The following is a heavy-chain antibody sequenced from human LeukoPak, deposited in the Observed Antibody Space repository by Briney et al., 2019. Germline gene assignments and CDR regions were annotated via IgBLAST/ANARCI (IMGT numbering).Heavy chain of an antibody. Sequence: PSETLSLTCTVSGGSISSYYWSWIRQPPGKGLEWIGYIYYSGSTKYNPSLKSRVTISVDTSKNQFSLKLSSVTAADTAVYYCARSAYYFDYWGQGTLVTVSS. J-gene: IGHJ4*02. CDR1: GGSISSYY. CDR2: IYYSGST. CDR3: ARSAYYFDY. D-gene: IGHD2-15*01. V-gene: IGHV4-59*01.